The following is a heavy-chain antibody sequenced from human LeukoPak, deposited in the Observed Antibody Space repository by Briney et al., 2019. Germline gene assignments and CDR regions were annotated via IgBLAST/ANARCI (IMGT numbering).Heavy chain of an antibody. D-gene: IGHD1-26*01. V-gene: IGHV3-53*05. CDR3: ARGSGAYFDH. CDR2: IYSGGST. J-gene: IGHJ4*02. CDR1: GFTVSSNY. Sequence: GGYLRLSCVASGFTVSSNYMSWVRQAPGNGLEWVSVIYSGGSTYYADSVKGRFAISRDNSKYTLYLQMNTLRAEYTAVYYGARGSGAYFDHWGQGTLVTVSS.